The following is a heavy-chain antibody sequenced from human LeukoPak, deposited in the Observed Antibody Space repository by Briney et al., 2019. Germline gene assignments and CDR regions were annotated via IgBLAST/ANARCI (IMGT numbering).Heavy chain of an antibody. V-gene: IGHV4-31*03. J-gene: IGHJ5*02. D-gene: IGHD3-22*01. Sequence: SKTLSVTCTVSGGSISSGGYYWSWIRQHPGKGLEWIGYIYYSGSTYYNPSLKSRVTISVDTSKNQFSLKLSSVTAADTAVYYCAINSYDSSGWGWFDPWGQGTLVTVSS. CDR3: AINSYDSSGWGWFDP. CDR2: IYYSGST. CDR1: GGSISSGGYY.